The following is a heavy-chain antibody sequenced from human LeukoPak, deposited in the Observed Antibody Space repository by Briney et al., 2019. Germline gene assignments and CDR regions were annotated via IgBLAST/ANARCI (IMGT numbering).Heavy chain of an antibody. CDR2: INRDGTST. V-gene: IGHV3-74*01. D-gene: IGHD2-15*01. Sequence: GGSLRLSCAASGFTLSSCWMHWVRQVPGKGLVWVSRINRDGTSTTYADSVKGRFTISRDNAKNTLHLQMNSLRAEDTAVYYCARDRTLTGQPDYWGQGTLVTVSS. CDR1: GFTLSSCW. J-gene: IGHJ4*02. CDR3: ARDRTLTGQPDY.